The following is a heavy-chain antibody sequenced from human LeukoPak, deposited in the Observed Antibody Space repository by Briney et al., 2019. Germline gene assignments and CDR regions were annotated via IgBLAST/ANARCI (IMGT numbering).Heavy chain of an antibody. V-gene: IGHV3-23*01. CDR2: ISGSGGST. CDR3: AKIHSNFMYYDFWSGYYITGVFDY. CDR1: GFTFSSYA. D-gene: IGHD3-3*01. Sequence: GGSLRLSCAASGFTFSSYAMSWVRQVPGKGLEWVSAISGSGGSTYYADSVKGRFTISRDNSKNTLYLQMNSLRAEDTAVYYCAKIHSNFMYYDFWSGYYITGVFDYWGQGTLVTVSS. J-gene: IGHJ4*02.